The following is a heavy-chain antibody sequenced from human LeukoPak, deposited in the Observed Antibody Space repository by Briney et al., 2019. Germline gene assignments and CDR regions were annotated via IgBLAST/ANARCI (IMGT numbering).Heavy chain of an antibody. CDR2: ISGSGGST. V-gene: IGHV3-23*01. Sequence: PGGSLRLSCAASGFTFSSYAMSWVRQAPGKGLEWVSAISGSGGSTYYADSVKGRFTISRDNSKNTLYLQMSSLRAEDTAVYYCAKEGYYYDSSGYIDYWGQGTLVTVSS. J-gene: IGHJ4*02. D-gene: IGHD3-22*01. CDR1: GFTFSSYA. CDR3: AKEGYYYDSSGYIDY.